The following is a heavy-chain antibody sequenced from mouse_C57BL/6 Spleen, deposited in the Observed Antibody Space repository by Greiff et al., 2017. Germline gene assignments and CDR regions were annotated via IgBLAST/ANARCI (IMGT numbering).Heavy chain of an antibody. CDR1: GYTFTSYW. CDR3: ARGRLRDAMDY. CDR2: IDPSDSYT. V-gene: IGHV1-59*01. D-gene: IGHD2-2*01. Sequence: QVQLQQPGAELVRPGTSVKLSCKASGYTFTSYWMHWVKQRPGQGLEWIGVIDPSDSYTNYNQKFKGKATLTVDTSSSTAYMQLSSLTSEDSAVXYCARGRLRDAMDYWGQGTSVTVSS. J-gene: IGHJ4*01.